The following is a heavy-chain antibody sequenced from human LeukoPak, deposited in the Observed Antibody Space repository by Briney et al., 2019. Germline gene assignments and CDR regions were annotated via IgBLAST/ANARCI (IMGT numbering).Heavy chain of an antibody. CDR2: ISSSGSTI. J-gene: IGHJ3*02. CDR1: GFTFSSYE. V-gene: IGHV3-48*03. CDR3: ARDGAGGSHAFDI. D-gene: IGHD1-26*01. Sequence: QPGGSLRLSCAASGFTFSSYEMNWVRQAPGKGLEWVSYISSSGSTIYYADSVKGRFTISRDNAKNSLYLQMNSLRAEDTAVYYCARDGAGGSHAFDIWGQGTMVTVSS.